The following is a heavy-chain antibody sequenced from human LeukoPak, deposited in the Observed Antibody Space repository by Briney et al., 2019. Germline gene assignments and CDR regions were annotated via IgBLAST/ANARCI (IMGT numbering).Heavy chain of an antibody. CDR1: GFIFSSYW. CDR2: IKQDGSER. CDR3: ARDSVVTAPPLDY. J-gene: IGHJ4*02. Sequence: GGSLRLSCAASGFIFSSYWMTWVRQAPGKGLEWVANIKQDGSERYYVDSVKGRFTISRDNAKNSLYLQMNSLRAEDTAVYYCARDSVVTAPPLDYWGQGTLATVSS. V-gene: IGHV3-7*01. D-gene: IGHD2-21*02.